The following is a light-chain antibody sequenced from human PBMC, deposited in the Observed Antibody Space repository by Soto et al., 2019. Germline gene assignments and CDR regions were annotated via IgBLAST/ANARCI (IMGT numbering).Light chain of an antibody. J-gene: IGLJ2*01. V-gene: IGLV4-69*01. CDR1: SGHSSYA. CDR3: QTWGTGIVV. Sequence: QSVLTQSPSASASLGASVKLTCTLSSGHSSYAIALHQQQPEKGPRYLMKLNSDGNHSKGDGIPNRFSGSSSGAERYLTIASLESEDEADYYCQTWGTGIVVFGGGTKVTVL. CDR2: LNSDGNH.